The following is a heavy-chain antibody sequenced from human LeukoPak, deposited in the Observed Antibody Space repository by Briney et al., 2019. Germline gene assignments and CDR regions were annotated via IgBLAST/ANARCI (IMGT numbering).Heavy chain of an antibody. J-gene: IGHJ6*03. Sequence: ASVKVSCKASGGTFSSYAISWVRQAPGQGLEWMGGIIPIFGTANYAQKFQGRVTITADESTSTAYMELSSLRSEDTAVYYCARPAPDYYYMDVWGKGTTVTVSS. CDR2: IIPIFGTA. CDR3: ARPAPDYYYMDV. V-gene: IGHV1-69*13. CDR1: GGTFSSYA.